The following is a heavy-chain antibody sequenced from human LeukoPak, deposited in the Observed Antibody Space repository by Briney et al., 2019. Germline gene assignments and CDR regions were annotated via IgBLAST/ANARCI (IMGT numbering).Heavy chain of an antibody. V-gene: IGHV1-69*01. J-gene: IGHJ3*02. CDR3: ARGRDGYNDAFDI. CDR2: IIPIFGTA. D-gene: IGHD5-24*01. Sequence: SSVKVSCKASGGTFSSYAISWVRQAPGQGLEWMGGIIPIFGTANYAQKSQGRVTITADESTSTAYMELSSLRSEDTAVYYCARGRDGYNDAFDIWGQGTMVTVSS. CDR1: GGTFSSYA.